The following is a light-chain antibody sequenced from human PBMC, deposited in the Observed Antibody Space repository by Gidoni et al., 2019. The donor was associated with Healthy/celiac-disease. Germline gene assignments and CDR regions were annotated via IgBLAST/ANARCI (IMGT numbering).Light chain of an antibody. V-gene: IGKV3-11*01. J-gene: IGKJ4*01. CDR3: QQRSNWPRVT. CDR1: QSITNH. Sequence: EIVLTQSPATLSLSPGEGATLSCTSSQSITNHLAWYQQKPGQPPRLLIFDASTRATGVPARFSASGSGTDFTLTISSLDLEDFAIYYCQQRSNWPRVTFGGGTKLEIK. CDR2: DAS.